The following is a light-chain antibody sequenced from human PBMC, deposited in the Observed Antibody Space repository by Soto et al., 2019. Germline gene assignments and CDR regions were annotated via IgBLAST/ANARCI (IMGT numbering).Light chain of an antibody. CDR2: GAS. J-gene: IGKJ1*01. CDR1: QSVSSRD. V-gene: IGKV3-20*01. CDR3: QQYGSSPWT. Sequence: EIVLTQSPGTLSLSPGERATPSCRASQSVSSRDLAWYQQKPGQAPRLLIYGASNRATGIPDRFSGSGSGTDFTLTISRLEPEDFAVYYCQQYGSSPWTFGQGTKVEVK.